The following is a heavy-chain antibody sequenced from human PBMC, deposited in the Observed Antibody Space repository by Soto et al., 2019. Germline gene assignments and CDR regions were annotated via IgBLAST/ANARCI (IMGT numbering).Heavy chain of an antibody. CDR3: ARDPSTVVTQYFDY. CDR1: GFTLGSYW. D-gene: IGHD2-15*01. J-gene: IGHJ4*02. CDR2: IWYDGSNK. V-gene: IGHV3-33*08. Sequence: PGGTLRLSCAASGFTLGSYWISWVRQTSGKGLEREADIWYDGSNKYYADSVKGRFTISRDNSKNTLYLQMNSLRAEDTAVYYCARDPSTVVTQYFDYWGQGTLVTVSS.